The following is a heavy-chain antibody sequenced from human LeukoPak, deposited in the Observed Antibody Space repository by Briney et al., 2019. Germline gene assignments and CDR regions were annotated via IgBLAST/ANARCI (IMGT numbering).Heavy chain of an antibody. CDR2: INCNSGGT. D-gene: IGHD3-3*01. V-gene: IGHV1-2*02. CDR1: GYTFTDYY. J-gene: IGHJ4*02. Sequence: ASVKVFCKASGYTFTDYYMHWVRQAPGQGLEWMGWINCNSGGTKYAQKFQGRVSMSRDTSISTAYLELSRLRSDNTAVYYCARDLTIVGGVSDPRIRGHWGQGTLVTVSS. CDR3: ARDLTIVGGVSDPRIRGH.